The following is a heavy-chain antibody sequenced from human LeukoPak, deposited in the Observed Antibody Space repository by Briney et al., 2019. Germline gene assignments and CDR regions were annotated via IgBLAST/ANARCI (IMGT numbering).Heavy chain of an antibody. Sequence: SETLSLTCTVSGGFISDYYWSWIRQPPGKGLEWIGDIYYSGSTNYKPSLKSRVTISVDTSKNQFSLKLSSVTAADTAVYYCARDSSWYKGFDYWGQGTLVTVSS. CDR2: IYYSGST. J-gene: IGHJ4*02. D-gene: IGHD6-13*01. CDR1: GGFISDYY. V-gene: IGHV4-59*12. CDR3: ARDSSWYKGFDY.